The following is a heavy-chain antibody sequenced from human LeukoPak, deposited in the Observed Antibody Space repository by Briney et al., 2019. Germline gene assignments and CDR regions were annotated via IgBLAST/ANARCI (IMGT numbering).Heavy chain of an antibody. J-gene: IGHJ6*02. CDR1: GGTFSSYA. V-gene: IGHV1-69*04. D-gene: IGHD3-10*01. CDR3: ARASVRYYGSGSSRYGMDV. CDR2: IIPILGIA. Sequence: ASVKASCKASGGTFSSYAISWVRQAPGQGLEWMGRIIPILGIANYAQKFQGRVTITADKSTSTAYMELSSLRSEDTAVYCCARASVRYYGSGSSRYGMDVWGQGTTVTVSS.